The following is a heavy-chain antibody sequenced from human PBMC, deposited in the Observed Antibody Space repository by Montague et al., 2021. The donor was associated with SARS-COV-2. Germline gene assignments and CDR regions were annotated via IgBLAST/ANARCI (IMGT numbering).Heavy chain of an antibody. J-gene: IGHJ4*02. V-gene: IGHV4-31*03. CDR1: GGSISSGGYY. Sequence: TLSLTCTVSGGSISSGGYYWSWIRQHPGKGLEWIGYIYYSGSTYYNPSLKSRVTISVDTSKNQFSLKLSSVTAADTAVYYCARANGRITLVGVVIILEFDDWGQGTLVTVSS. CDR2: IYYSGST. CDR3: ARANGRITLVGVVIILEFDD. D-gene: IGHD3-3*01.